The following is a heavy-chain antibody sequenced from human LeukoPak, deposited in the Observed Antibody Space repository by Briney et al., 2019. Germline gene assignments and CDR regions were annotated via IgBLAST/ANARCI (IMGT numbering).Heavy chain of an antibody. CDR2: IYYGGST. V-gene: IGHV4-59*01. D-gene: IGHD2-15*01. CDR1: GGSISSYY. CDR3: ARFAGVVAAYYFDY. Sequence: SETLSLTCTVSGGSISSYYWSWIRQPPGKGLEWIGYIYYGGSTNYNPSLKSRVTISVDTSKNQFSLKLSSVTAADTAVYYCARFAGVVAAYYFDYWGQGILVTVSS. J-gene: IGHJ4*02.